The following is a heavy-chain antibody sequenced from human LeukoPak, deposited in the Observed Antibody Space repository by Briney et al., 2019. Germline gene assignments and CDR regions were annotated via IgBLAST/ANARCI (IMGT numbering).Heavy chain of an antibody. Sequence: ASVKVSCKASGYTFTSYAMHWVRQAPGQRPEWMGWINAGNGNTKYSQKFQGRVTITRDTSASTAYMELSSLRSEDTAVYYCAVGIAAAGTTYYFDYWGQGTLVTVSS. CDR1: GYTFTSYA. CDR3: AVGIAAAGTTYYFDY. J-gene: IGHJ4*02. V-gene: IGHV1-3*01. D-gene: IGHD6-13*01. CDR2: INAGNGNT.